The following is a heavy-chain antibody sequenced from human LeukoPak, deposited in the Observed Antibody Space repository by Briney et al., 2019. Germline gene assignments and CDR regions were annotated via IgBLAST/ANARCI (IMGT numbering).Heavy chain of an antibody. D-gene: IGHD2-15*01. CDR1: GVSVSDGRYY. J-gene: IGHJ3*02. CDR3: ATPYCSGIGCLDVFNM. V-gene: IGHV4-31*03. CDR2: KYYSGSA. Sequence: KTSETLSLTCNVSGVSVSDGRYYWTWIRQHPGKGLEWIGYKYYSGSAKYNPSLKSRLTISIDTSKNKFSLQLSSVTAADTATYYCATPYCSGIGCLDVFNMWGQGTRVTVSS.